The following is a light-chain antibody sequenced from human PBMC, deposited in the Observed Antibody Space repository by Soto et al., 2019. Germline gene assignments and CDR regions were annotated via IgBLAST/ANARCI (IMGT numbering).Light chain of an antibody. CDR1: QSVLYSSNNKNY. CDR3: QQYYSTLPIT. CDR2: WAS. Sequence: DIVMTQSPDSLAVSLGERATINCKSSQSVLYSSNNKNYLAWYQQKPGQPPKLLIYWASTRESGVPDRFSGSGSGTDFTLTISSLKAEDVAVYYCQQYYSTLPITFGGGTKVEIK. J-gene: IGKJ4*01. V-gene: IGKV4-1*01.